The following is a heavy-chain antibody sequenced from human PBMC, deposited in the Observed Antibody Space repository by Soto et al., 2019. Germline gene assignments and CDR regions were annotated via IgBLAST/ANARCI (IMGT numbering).Heavy chain of an antibody. V-gene: IGHV3-21*01. CDR3: ATEGRSGYRNFDF. J-gene: IGHJ4*02. CDR1: GFTFNLYT. Sequence: DVQLVESGGGLVKPGGSLRLSCTASGFTFNLYTLNWVRQAPGKGLEWVSSISSTSSYIYYADSVKGRFAISRDNAEKSLFLQRSDLRAEDTALYYCATEGRSGYRNFDFWGQGTLVTASS. CDR2: ISSTSSYI. D-gene: IGHD3-22*01.